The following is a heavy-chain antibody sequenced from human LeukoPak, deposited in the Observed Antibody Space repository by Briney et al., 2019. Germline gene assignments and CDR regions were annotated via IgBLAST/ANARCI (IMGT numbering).Heavy chain of an antibody. J-gene: IGHJ4*02. CDR3: TREVAGSFDY. V-gene: IGHV3-7*01. CDR2: VRQDESEK. CDR1: GFSFSNHW. Sequence: PGGSLRLSCVGSGFSFSNHWMSWVRQAPGKGLQWVANVRQDESEKYHVDSVKGRFTISRDNARSILYLQMNSLRVDDTAVYYCTREVAGSFDYWGQGTLVTVSS. D-gene: IGHD3-10*01.